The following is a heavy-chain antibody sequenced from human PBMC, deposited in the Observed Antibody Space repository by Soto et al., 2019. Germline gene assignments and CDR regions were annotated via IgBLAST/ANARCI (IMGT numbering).Heavy chain of an antibody. CDR1: GGTFSSYA. Sequence: SVKVSCKASGGTFSSYAISWVRQAPGQGLEWMGGIIPIFGTANYAQKFQGRVTITADESTSTAYMELSSLRSEDTAVYYCARGGFLEWLGGSFDYWGQGTLVTASS. CDR3: ARGGFLEWLGGSFDY. D-gene: IGHD3-3*01. CDR2: IIPIFGTA. V-gene: IGHV1-69*13. J-gene: IGHJ4*02.